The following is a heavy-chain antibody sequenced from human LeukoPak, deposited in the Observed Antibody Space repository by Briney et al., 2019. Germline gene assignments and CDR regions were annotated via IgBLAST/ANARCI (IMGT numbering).Heavy chain of an antibody. CDR1: GDTYANHY. D-gene: IGHD6-19*01. V-gene: IGHV1-46*01. CDR2: IIPSGGST. Sequence: ASVKVSCKASGDTYANHYIHWVRQAPGQGVEWRGVIIPSGGSTNYAQRFQGRVTMTEDTSTDTACMELSSLRSEDTAVYYCATDRGSGWYYFDYWGQGTLVTVSS. J-gene: IGHJ4*02. CDR3: ATDRGSGWYYFDY.